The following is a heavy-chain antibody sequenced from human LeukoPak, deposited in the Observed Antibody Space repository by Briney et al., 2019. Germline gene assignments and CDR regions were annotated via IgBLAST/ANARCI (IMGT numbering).Heavy chain of an antibody. D-gene: IGHD3-9*01. CDR2: IIPIFGTA. CDR1: GGTFSSYA. V-gene: IGHV1-69*13. J-gene: IGHJ4*02. CDR3: ARAPAIIESAGYDILTGYFDY. Sequence: SVKVSCKASGGTFSSYAISWVRQAPGQGLEWMRGIIPIFGTANYAQKFQGRVTITADESTSTAYMELSSLRSEDTAVYYCARAPAIIESAGYDILTGYFDYWGQGTLVTVSS.